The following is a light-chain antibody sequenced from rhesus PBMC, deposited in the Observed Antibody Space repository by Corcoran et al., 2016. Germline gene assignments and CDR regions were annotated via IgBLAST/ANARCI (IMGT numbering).Light chain of an antibody. CDR3: QQNTDFRALT. CDR1: QSVGSY. Sequence: TVVTQSPATLSLSPGERATLSCRASQSVGSYLAWYQQKPGQAPRLLIYGVASRATGFPDRFSGSWVGTDFTLTISSLEPEDVGVYYCQQNTDFRALTFGGGTKVELK. J-gene: IGKJ4*01. V-gene: IGKV3-24*04. CDR2: GVA.